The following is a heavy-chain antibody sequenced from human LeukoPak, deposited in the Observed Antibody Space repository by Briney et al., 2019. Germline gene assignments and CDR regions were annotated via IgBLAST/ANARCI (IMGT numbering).Heavy chain of an antibody. CDR2: ISAYSGNT. J-gene: IGHJ6*02. Sequence: GASVKVSCKASGYTFTSYGISWVRQAPGQGLEWMGWISAYSGNTNYAQKLQGRVTMTTDTSTSTAYMELRSLRSDDTAVYYCARDGATQRFLEWPDDYYGMDVWGQGTTVTVSS. D-gene: IGHD3-3*01. CDR1: GYTFTSYG. V-gene: IGHV1-18*01. CDR3: ARDGATQRFLEWPDDYYGMDV.